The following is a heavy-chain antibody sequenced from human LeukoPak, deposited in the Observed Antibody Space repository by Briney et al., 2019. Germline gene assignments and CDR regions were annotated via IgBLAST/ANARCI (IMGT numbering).Heavy chain of an antibody. D-gene: IGHD5-18*01. CDR3: ARDGGSDSYGSYYFDY. CDR2: IYYSGST. V-gene: IGHV4-31*03. Sequence: SQALSLTCTVSGGSISSGGYYWSWIRQQPGKGLERIGYIYYSGSTYYNPSLKSRVTISVDTSKNQFSPKLSSVTAADTAVYYCARDGGSDSYGSYYFDYWGQGTLVTVSS. J-gene: IGHJ4*02. CDR1: GGSISSGGYY.